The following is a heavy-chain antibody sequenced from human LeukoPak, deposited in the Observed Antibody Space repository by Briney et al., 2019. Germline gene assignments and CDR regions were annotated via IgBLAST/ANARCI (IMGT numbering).Heavy chain of an antibody. CDR1: ADSISSGGHH. Sequence: SQTLSLTCTVSADSISSGGHHWSWIRQRPGKGLESIGFLRHSGSTSHNPSLKGRVAISVDASKNQFSLRLSSVTAADTAVYYCARGGNRCGGFYFDYWGQGSLVTVSS. J-gene: IGHJ4*02. CDR2: LRHSGST. CDR3: ARGGNRCGGFYFDY. D-gene: IGHD3-10*01. V-gene: IGHV4-31*03.